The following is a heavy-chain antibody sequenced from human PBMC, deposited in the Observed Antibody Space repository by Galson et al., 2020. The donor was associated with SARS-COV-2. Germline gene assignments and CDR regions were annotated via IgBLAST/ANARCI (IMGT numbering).Heavy chain of an antibody. CDR2: INHSGST. J-gene: IGHJ5*02. Sequence: SETLSLTCAVYGGSFSGYYWSWIRQPPGKGLEWIGEINHSGSTNYNPSLKSRVTISVDTSKNQFSLKLSSVTAADTAVYYCARGKFRSRIYKGSGFDPWGQGTLVTVSS. CDR3: ARGKFRSRIYKGSGFDP. V-gene: IGHV4-34*01. CDR1: GGSFSGYY. D-gene: IGHD3-10*01.